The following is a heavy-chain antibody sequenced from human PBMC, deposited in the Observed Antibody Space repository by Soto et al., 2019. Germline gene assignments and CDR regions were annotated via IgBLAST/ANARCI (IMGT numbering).Heavy chain of an antibody. CDR1: GFTVSSNY. Sequence: GGSLRLSCAASGFTVSSNYMSWVRQAPGKGLEWVSVIYSGGSTYYADSVKGRFTISRDNSKNTLYLQMNSLRAEDTAVYYCARAPTTVTPFQHWGQGTLVTVSS. D-gene: IGHD4-17*01. V-gene: IGHV3-66*01. CDR2: IYSGGST. J-gene: IGHJ1*01. CDR3: ARAPTTVTPFQH.